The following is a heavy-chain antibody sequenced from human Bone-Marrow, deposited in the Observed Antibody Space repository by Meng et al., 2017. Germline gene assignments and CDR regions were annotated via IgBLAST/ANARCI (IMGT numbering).Heavy chain of an antibody. CDR3: AKDKVYNDGIWDFDL. D-gene: IGHD5-24*01. CDR2: IPTTGGDT. J-gene: IGHJ2*01. Sequence: VELLESGGGLVQLGGSLRLSCVGSGFTFSYAMRWVRQAPGKGLELVSGIPTTGGDTFYADSVKGRFAISRDNSKNTLYLQLNSLRPDDTAVYYCAKDKVYNDGIWDFDLWGRGTLVTVSS. CDR1: GFTFSYA. V-gene: IGHV3-23*01.